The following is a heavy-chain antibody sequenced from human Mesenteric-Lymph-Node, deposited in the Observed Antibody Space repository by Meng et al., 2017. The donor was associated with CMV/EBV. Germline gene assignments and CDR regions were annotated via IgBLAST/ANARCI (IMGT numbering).Heavy chain of an antibody. CDR3: AKDPPSRGSWYGPRQLDL. D-gene: IGHD2-15*01. J-gene: IGHJ5*02. V-gene: IGHV3-30*02. CDR2: IWNDGRDN. Sequence: GESLKISCAASGLTFNDFGMHWVRQASGKGLEWVAFIWNDGRDNYYADSVKGRFTISRDNSKNILYLQMNSLSAEDTAVYYCAKDPPSRGSWYGPRQLDLWGQGTPVTVSS. CDR1: GLTFNDFG.